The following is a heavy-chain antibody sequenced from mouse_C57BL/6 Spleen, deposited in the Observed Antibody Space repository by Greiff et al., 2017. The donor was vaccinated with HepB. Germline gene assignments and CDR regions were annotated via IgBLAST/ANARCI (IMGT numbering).Heavy chain of an antibody. CDR3: VYWDDGGY. J-gene: IGHJ2*01. D-gene: IGHD4-1*01. CDR1: GYTFTSYW. Sequence: QVQLQQPGAELVRPGSSVKLSCKASGYTFTSYWMDWVKQRPGQGLEWIGNIYPSDSETHYNQKFKDKATLTVDKSSSTAYMQLSSLTSEDSAVYYCVYWDDGGYWGQGTTLTVSS. CDR2: IYPSDSET. V-gene: IGHV1-61*01.